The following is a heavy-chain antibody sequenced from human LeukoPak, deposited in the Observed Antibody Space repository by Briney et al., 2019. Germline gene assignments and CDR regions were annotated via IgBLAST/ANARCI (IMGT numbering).Heavy chain of an antibody. CDR3: ARLTADGRLYFVD. CDR1: GFTVNSNY. CDR2: LYNTGST. Sequence: GGSLRLSCAASGFTVNSNYLSWVRQAPGKGLEWVSTLYNTGSTYYANSVKGRFSISRDNSKNTLFLQMNSLRAEDTAVYYCARLTADGRLYFVDWGPGTLVTVSS. D-gene: IGHD6-13*01. V-gene: IGHV3-53*01. J-gene: IGHJ4*02.